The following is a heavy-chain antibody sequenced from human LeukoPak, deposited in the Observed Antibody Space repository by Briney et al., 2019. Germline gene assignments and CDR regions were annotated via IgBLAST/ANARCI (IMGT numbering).Heavy chain of an antibody. D-gene: IGHD2-2*01. CDR1: GYTFTSHY. J-gene: IGHJ5*02. V-gene: IGHV1-46*01. CDR2: INANGGST. CDR3: ARDSSSSRSWWFDP. Sequence: GASVKVSCKASGYTFTSHYMHWVRQAPGQGLEWMGVINANGGSTTYAQKFQGRATMTRDTSTSTVYMELTSLRSEDTAVYYCARDSSSSRSWWFDPWGQGTLVIVSS.